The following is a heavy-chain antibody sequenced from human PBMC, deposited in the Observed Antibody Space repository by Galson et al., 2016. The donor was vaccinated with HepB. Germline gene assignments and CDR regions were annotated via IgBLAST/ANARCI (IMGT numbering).Heavy chain of an antibody. J-gene: IGHJ5*02. Sequence: GKGLEWIGSISYGGSTYYNPSLKSRVTISVDTSKNQLSLKLSSVTAADTAVYYCARHPRMYNSGWYGWFDPWGQGTLVTVSS. CDR3: ARHPRMYNSGWYGWFDP. D-gene: IGHD6-19*01. CDR2: ISYGGST. V-gene: IGHV4-39*01.